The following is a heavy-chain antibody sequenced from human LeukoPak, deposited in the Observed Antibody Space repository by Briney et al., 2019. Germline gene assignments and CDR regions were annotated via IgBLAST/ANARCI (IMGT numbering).Heavy chain of an antibody. CDR3: ARGFTIFGVVNDAFDI. CDR2: INSDGSST. J-gene: IGHJ3*02. Sequence: GGSLRLSCAASGFTFSNYWIHWVRQAPGKGLVWVSRINSDGSSTSYADSVKGRFTISRDNVKNTLYLQMNSLRAEDTAVYYCARGFTIFGVVNDAFDIWGQGTMVTVSS. V-gene: IGHV3-74*01. CDR1: GFTFSNYW. D-gene: IGHD3-3*01.